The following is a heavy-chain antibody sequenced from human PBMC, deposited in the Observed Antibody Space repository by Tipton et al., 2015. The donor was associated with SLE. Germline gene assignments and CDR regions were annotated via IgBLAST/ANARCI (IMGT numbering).Heavy chain of an antibody. CDR2: INHSGST. CDR1: GGSFSGYY. J-gene: IGHJ4*02. Sequence: TLSLTCAVYGGSFSGYYWSWIRQPPGKGLEWIGEINHSGSTNYNPSLKSRVTISVDTSKNQFSLKLSSVTAADTAVYYCAVSDYDSSGRVSCGQGTLVTVSS. D-gene: IGHD3-22*01. CDR3: AVSDYDSSGRVS. V-gene: IGHV4-34*01.